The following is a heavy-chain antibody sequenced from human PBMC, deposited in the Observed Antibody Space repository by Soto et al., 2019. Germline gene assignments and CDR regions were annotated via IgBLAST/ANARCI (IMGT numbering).Heavy chain of an antibody. CDR1: GGSIGGRDSY. D-gene: IGHD2-2*01. V-gene: IGHV4-30-4*01. J-gene: IGHJ6*02. CDR3: ARERYCSSTSCHYYYYYGMDV. CDR2: IYYSGST. Sequence: RSHTSTVSGGSIGGRDSYWRWIRKPPGQGLEWIGYIYYSGSTYYNPSLKSRVTISVDTSKNQFSLKLSSATAADTAVYYCARERYCSSTSCHYYYYYGMDVWGQGTTVTGSS.